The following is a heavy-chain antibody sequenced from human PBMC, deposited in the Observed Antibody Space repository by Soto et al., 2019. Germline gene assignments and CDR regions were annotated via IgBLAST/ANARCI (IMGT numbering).Heavy chain of an antibody. V-gene: IGHV1-3*01. J-gene: IGHJ5*02. CDR3: ARDRRYCSSTSCRNWFDP. D-gene: IGHD2-2*01. CDR1: GYTFTSYA. CDR2: INAGNGNT. Sequence: QVQLVQSGAEVKKPGASVKVSCKASGYTFTSYAMHWVRQAPGQRLEWMGWINAGNGNTKYSQKFQGRVTITRDTSASTAYMELSSLRSEDTAVYYCARDRRYCSSTSCRNWFDPWGQGTLVTVSS.